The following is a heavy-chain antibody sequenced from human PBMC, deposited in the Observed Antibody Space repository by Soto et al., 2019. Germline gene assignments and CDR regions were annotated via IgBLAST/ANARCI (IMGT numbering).Heavy chain of an antibody. CDR3: ARERDVDTLVRGVIMLTSYFDD. CDR1: GYPFTFLS. CDR2: INPNGGTT. J-gene: IGHJ4*03. Sequence: QVQLVQSGAGMQKPGASVEVSCKASGYPFTFLSVHWVRQAPGHGLEWLGVINPNGGTTIYAQKFQGRVTMTTDTSTSTVYMDLGSLKSEDTAVYYCARERDVDTLVRGVIMLTSYFDDWGQGTRVTVSS. D-gene: IGHD3-10*01. V-gene: IGHV1-46*01.